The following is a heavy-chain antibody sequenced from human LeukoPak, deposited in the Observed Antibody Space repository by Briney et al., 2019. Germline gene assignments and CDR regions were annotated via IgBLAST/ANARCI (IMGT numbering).Heavy chain of an antibody. CDR3: ARDRYSSSWGYFQH. J-gene: IGHJ1*01. V-gene: IGHV4-59*01. Sequence: SETLSLTCTVSGVSISSYHWSWIRQPPGKGLEWIGYIYYSGSTNYNPSLKSRVTISVDTSKNQFSLKLSSVTAADTAVYYCARDRYSSSWGYFQHWGQGTLVTVSS. CDR2: IYYSGST. D-gene: IGHD6-13*01. CDR1: GVSISSYH.